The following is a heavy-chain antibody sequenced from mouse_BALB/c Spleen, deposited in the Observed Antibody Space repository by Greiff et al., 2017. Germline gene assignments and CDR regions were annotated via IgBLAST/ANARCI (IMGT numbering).Heavy chain of an antibody. J-gene: IGHJ3*01. CDR3: ASYYRYDGAWFAY. D-gene: IGHD2-14*01. CDR2: INPSTGYT. CDR1: GYTFTSYW. Sequence: QVQLQQSGAELAKPGASVKMSCKASGYTFTSYWMHWVKQRPGQGLEWIGYINPSTGYTEYNQKFKDKATLTADKSSSTAYMQLSSLTSEDSAVYYCASYYRYDGAWFAYWGQGTLVTVSA. V-gene: IGHV1-7*01.